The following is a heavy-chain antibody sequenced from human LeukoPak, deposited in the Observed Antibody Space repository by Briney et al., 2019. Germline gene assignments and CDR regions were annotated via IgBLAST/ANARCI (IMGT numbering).Heavy chain of an antibody. Sequence: GGSLRLSCAASGITFSYYSMNWVRQAPGKGLEWVSSISSSSRYIYYGDSVKGRFTISRDNAKNSLYLQMNSLRVEDTAVYYCARYARELDYWGQGSLVTVSS. V-gene: IGHV3-21*04. D-gene: IGHD2-2*01. CDR2: ISSSSRYI. J-gene: IGHJ4*02. CDR1: GITFSYYS. CDR3: ARYARELDY.